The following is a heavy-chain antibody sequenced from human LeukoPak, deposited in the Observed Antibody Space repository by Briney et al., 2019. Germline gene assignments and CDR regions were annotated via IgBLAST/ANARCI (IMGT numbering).Heavy chain of an antibody. CDR3: AREGYCSSTSCYISSWFDP. D-gene: IGHD2-2*02. V-gene: IGHV4-30-4*01. J-gene: IGHJ5*02. CDR2: IYYSGST. Sequence: PSETLSLTCTVSGGSISSGDYYWSWIRQPPGKGLEWIGYIYYSGSTYYNPSHKSRVTISVDTSKNQFSLKLSSVTAADTAVYYCAREGYCSSTSCYISSWFDPWGQGTLVTVSS. CDR1: GGSISSGDYY.